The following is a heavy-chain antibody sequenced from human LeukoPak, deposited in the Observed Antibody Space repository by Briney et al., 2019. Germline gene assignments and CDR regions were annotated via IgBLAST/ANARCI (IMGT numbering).Heavy chain of an antibody. J-gene: IGHJ3*02. D-gene: IGHD2-15*01. CDR2: ISGSGGST. Sequence: PGGSLRLSCAASGFTFSSYAMSWVRQAPGKGLEWVSAISGSGGSTYYADSVKGRFTISRDNSKNTLYLQMNSLRAEDTAVYYCAKDLHLNIVVVVAAPNNDAFDIWGQGTMVTVSS. CDR3: AKDLHLNIVVVVAAPNNDAFDI. V-gene: IGHV3-23*01. CDR1: GFTFSSYA.